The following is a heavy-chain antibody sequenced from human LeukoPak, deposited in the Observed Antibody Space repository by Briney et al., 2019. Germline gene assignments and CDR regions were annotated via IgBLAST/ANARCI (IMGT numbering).Heavy chain of an antibody. Sequence: PRGSLRLSCEASGFSFRSFWMHWVRQVPGEGLVWVSRLNEDGGITNYADFAKGRFTISRDNARNTLYLQMNSLRADDTAVYYCTRDIGGRSAYWGQGTLV. J-gene: IGHJ4*02. CDR3: TRDIGGRSAY. CDR2: LNEDGGIT. D-gene: IGHD3-16*01. V-gene: IGHV3-74*01. CDR1: GFSFRSFW.